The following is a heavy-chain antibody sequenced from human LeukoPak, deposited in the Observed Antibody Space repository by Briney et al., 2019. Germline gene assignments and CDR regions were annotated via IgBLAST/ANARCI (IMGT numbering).Heavy chain of an antibody. CDR1: GFTFTTYP. Sequence: PSGGSLRLSCAASGFTFTTYPMSWVRQPPGKGLEWVANIKEDGNEKYYVGSVKGRFTISRDNAKNSLYLQMNSLRADDTAVYYCARLNFGDDYWGQGTLVTVSS. V-gene: IGHV3-7*01. D-gene: IGHD4-17*01. J-gene: IGHJ4*02. CDR3: ARLNFGDDY. CDR2: IKEDGNEK.